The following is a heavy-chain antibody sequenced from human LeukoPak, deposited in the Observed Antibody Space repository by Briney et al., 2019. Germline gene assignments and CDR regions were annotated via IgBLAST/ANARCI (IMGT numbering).Heavy chain of an antibody. V-gene: IGHV3-21*01. Sequence: GGSLRLSCAGSEFSVIGNYVNWVRQAPGKGLEWVSSISSSSSYIYYADSVKGRFTISRDNAKNSLYLQMNNLRAEDTAVYYCARALKPYCSGGSCLFDPWGQGTLVTVSS. D-gene: IGHD2-15*01. CDR3: ARALKPYCSGGSCLFDP. CDR2: ISSSSSYI. J-gene: IGHJ5*02. CDR1: EFSVIGNY.